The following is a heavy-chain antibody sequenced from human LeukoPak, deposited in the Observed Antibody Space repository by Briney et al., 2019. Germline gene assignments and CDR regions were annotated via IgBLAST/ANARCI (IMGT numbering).Heavy chain of an antibody. Sequence: SETLSLTCAVYGGSFSGYYWPWIRQSPGKGLEWFGEINHRGNTNCKSSLKSRVTLSVDTSKNQFSLNLNSVTAADTAVYYCARKPSYSDYVSRHFDYWGQGILVTVSS. CDR2: INHRGNT. CDR3: ARKPSYSDYVSRHFDY. D-gene: IGHD4-11*01. CDR1: GGSFSGYY. V-gene: IGHV4-34*01. J-gene: IGHJ4*02.